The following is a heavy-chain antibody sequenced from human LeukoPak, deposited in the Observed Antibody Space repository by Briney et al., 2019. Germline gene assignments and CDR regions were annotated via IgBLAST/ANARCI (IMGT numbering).Heavy chain of an antibody. CDR2: ISHDGSSK. Sequence: PGRSLRLSCAASGFTFRKYALHWVRQAPGTGLEWVAVISHDGSSKVYSDSVQGRFSISRDDSENTLYLHMNSLRPEDTALYYCARESYCPRTSCYRAFDYWGQGTPVTVSS. CDR1: GFTFRKYA. CDR3: ARESYCPRTSCYRAFDY. V-gene: IGHV3-30-3*01. D-gene: IGHD2-2*01. J-gene: IGHJ4*02.